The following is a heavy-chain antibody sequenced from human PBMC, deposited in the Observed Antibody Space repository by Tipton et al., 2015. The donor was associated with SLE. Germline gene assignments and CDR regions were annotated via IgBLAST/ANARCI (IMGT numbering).Heavy chain of an antibody. Sequence: TLSLTCTVSGGSISSGGYYWSWIRQHPGKGLEWIGYIYYSGSTNYNPSLKSRVTISVDTSKNQFSLKLSSVTAADTAVYYCARGYSYGFNWFDPWGQGTLVTVSS. CDR2: IYYSGST. D-gene: IGHD5-18*01. CDR3: ARGYSYGFNWFDP. J-gene: IGHJ5*02. CDR1: GGSISSGGYY. V-gene: IGHV4-31*03.